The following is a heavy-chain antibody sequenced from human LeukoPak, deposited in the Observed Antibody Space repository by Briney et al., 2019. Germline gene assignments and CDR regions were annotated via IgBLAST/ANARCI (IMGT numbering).Heavy chain of an antibody. Sequence: HPGGSLRLSCAASGFTFSSYAMSWVRQAPGKGLEWVSAISGSGGSTYYADSVKGRFTISRDNSKNTLYLQMNSLRAEDAAVYYCAKDTLGYYDSQSWFDPWGQGTLVTVSS. CDR2: ISGSGGST. V-gene: IGHV3-23*01. J-gene: IGHJ5*02. CDR1: GFTFSSYA. CDR3: AKDTLGYYDSQSWFDP. D-gene: IGHD3-22*01.